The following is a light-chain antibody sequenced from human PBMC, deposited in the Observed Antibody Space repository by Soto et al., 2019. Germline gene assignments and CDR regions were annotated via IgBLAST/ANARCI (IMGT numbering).Light chain of an antibody. V-gene: IGLV1-47*01. CDR3: AAWDDTLSGFWV. Sequence: QSVLIQPPSASGTPGQTVTISCSGSTSNIGSNSVYWYQQLPGTAPKLLIYKTYQRPSGVPDRFSGSKSGTSASLTISGLRSGDEADYYCAAWDDTLSGFWVFGGGTQLTVL. J-gene: IGLJ3*02. CDR2: KTY. CDR1: TSNIGSNS.